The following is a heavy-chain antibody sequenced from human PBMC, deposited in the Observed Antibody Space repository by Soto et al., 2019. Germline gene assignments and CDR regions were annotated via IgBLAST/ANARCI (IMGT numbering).Heavy chain of an antibody. J-gene: IGHJ5*02. D-gene: IGHD2-2*01. V-gene: IGHV4-31*03. CDR1: GGSISSGGYY. CDR2: IYHSGTT. Sequence: QVQLQESGPGLVKPSQTLSLTCTVSGGSISSGGYYWSWIRQHPGKGLEWIGYIYHSGTTYYNQCLKVRVTISLDTSKTPCYRQLTSVTAAGTVLYYCAKVRRHQLLGSFDPWGEGPLVTVSS. CDR3: AKVRRHQLLGSFDP.